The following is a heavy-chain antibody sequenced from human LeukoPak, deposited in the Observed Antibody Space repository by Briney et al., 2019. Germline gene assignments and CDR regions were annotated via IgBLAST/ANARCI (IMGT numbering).Heavy chain of an antibody. J-gene: IGHJ5*02. CDR3: ARDRDTIFGVVTNWFDP. CDR2: INSDGSST. D-gene: IGHD3-3*01. V-gene: IGHV3-74*01. Sequence: PGGSLRLSGAASGFTFSSYWMHWVRQAPGKGLVWVSRINSDGSSTSYADSVEGRFTISRDNAKNTLYLQMNSLRAEDTAVYYCARDRDTIFGVVTNWFDPWGQGTLVTVSS. CDR1: GFTFSSYW.